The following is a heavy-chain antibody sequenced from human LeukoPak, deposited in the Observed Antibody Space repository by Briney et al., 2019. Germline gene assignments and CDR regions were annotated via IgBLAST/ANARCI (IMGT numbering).Heavy chain of an antibody. J-gene: IGHJ4*02. CDR3: ARADYDILTGYCHY. CDR1: GYTFTGYY. D-gene: IGHD3-9*01. CDR2: INPNSGGT. Sequence: ASVKVSCKASGYTFTGYYMHWVRQAPGQGLEWMGWINPNSGGTNYAQKFQGRVTMTRDTSISTAYMELSRLRSDDTAVYYCARADYDILTGYCHYWGQGTLVTVSS. V-gene: IGHV1-2*02.